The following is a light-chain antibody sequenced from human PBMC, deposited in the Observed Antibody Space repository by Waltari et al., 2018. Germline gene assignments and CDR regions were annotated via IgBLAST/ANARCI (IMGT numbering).Light chain of an antibody. CDR2: NAN. CDR1: SGSLSTTSY. J-gene: IGLJ3*02. Sequence: QTVVTQEQSLSVSPGGPVTLTCALSSGSLSTTSYSTWYQQTPGPPPPTLVYNANARSSWVPARFSCSILGNTAALTITGAQADDESDYYCALYMGSGIWVFGGGTRLTVL. CDR3: ALYMGSGIWV. V-gene: IGLV8-61*01.